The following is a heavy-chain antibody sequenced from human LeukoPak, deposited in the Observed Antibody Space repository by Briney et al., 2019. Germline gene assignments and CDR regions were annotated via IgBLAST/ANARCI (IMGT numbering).Heavy chain of an antibody. CDR3: ARDRGYDSSGYYYGDFDY. Sequence: PSETLSLTCTVSGGSISSYYWSWIRQPPGKGLEWIGYIYYSGSTNYNPSLKSRVTISVDTSKNQFSLKLSSVTAADTAVYYCARDRGYDSSGYYYGDFDYWGQGTLVTVSS. J-gene: IGHJ4*02. D-gene: IGHD3-22*01. CDR2: IYYSGST. V-gene: IGHV4-59*01. CDR1: GGSISSYY.